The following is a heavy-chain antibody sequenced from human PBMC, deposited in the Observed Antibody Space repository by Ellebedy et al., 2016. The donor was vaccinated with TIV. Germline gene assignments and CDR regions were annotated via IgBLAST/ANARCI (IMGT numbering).Heavy chain of an antibody. J-gene: IGHJ5*02. Sequence: AASVKVSCKASGYTFTSNYMHWVRQAPGQGLEWMGIINPSGGSTNYAQKFQGRITMTRDTSTSTVYMELSSLTSEDTAVYYCARDRRSYWFDPWGQGTLVTVSS. CDR3: ARDRRSYWFDP. CDR1: GYTFTSNY. V-gene: IGHV1-46*01. CDR2: INPSGGST.